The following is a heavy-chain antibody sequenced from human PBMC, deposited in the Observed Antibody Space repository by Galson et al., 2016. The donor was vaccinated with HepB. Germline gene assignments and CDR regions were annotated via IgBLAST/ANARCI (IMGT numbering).Heavy chain of an antibody. CDR3: ARDPPAAGSSTWA. CDR2: MYSGGAT. J-gene: IGHJ5*02. CDR1: GLTVSNNY. V-gene: IGHV3-53*01. D-gene: IGHD2-8*01. Sequence: GSLRLSCAVSGLTVSNNYMRWVRQAPGKGLEWVSLMYSGGATHYADSVKGRFTISRDNSQNTLFLQMNSLRVEDTAVYYCARDPPAAGSSTWAWGQGTLVTVSS.